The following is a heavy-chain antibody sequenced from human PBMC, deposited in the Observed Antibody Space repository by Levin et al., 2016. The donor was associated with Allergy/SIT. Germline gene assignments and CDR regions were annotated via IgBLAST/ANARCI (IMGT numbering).Heavy chain of an antibody. J-gene: IGHJ4*02. CDR3: ARVGDPDSSGPFFDY. V-gene: IGHV1-2*04. CDR2: INPNSGGT. D-gene: IGHD6-19*01. Sequence: ASVKVSCKASGYTFTGYYMHWVRQAPGQGLEWMGWINPNSGGTNYAQKFQGWVTMTRDTSISTAYMELSRLRSDDTAVYYCARVGDPDSSGPFFDYWGQGTLVTVSS. CDR1: GYTFTGYY.